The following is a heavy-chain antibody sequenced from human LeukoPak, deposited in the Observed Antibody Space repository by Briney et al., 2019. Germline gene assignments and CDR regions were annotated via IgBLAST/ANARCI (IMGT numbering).Heavy chain of an antibody. CDR2: INPSGDFS. CDR3: ARDYSGQWEQLTGWWIDP. Sequence: ASVKISCKPSGYTFGTHWMHWVRHAPGQGLEWMAIINPSGDFSSYSQKFQGRVTVTRDMSTRTVYMELSDLRPEDTALYYCARDYSGQWEQLTGWWIDPWGQGTLVIVSS. CDR1: GYTFGTHW. V-gene: IGHV1-46*01. D-gene: IGHD1-26*01. J-gene: IGHJ5*02.